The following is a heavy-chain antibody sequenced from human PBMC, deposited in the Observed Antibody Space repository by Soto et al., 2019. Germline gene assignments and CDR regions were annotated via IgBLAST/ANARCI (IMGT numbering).Heavy chain of an antibody. CDR3: ARDYYDSSGSYGMDV. D-gene: IGHD3-22*01. V-gene: IGHV4-30-2*01. CDR1: GGSISSGGYS. J-gene: IGHJ6*02. CDR2: IYHSGST. Sequence: TLSLTCAVSGGSISSGGYSWSWIRQPPGKGLEWIGYIYHSGSTYYNPSLKSRVTISVDRSKDQFSLKLSSVTAADTAVYYCARDYYDSSGSYGMDVWGQGTTVTVSS.